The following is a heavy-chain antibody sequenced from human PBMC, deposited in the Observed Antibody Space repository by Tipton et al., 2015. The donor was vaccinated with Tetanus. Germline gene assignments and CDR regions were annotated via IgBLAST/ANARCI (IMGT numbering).Heavy chain of an antibody. D-gene: IGHD3-10*02. CDR1: GFSFSSYW. CDR2: IKRDGSEK. CDR3: ASTASCSY. V-gene: IGHV3-7*01. Sequence: SLRLSCAASGFSFSSYWMTWVRQAPGKGLEWVANIKRDGSEKFYVESVKGRFTISRDNARNSLYLQMNSLRAEDTAVYFCASTASCSYWGKGTLVTASS. J-gene: IGHJ4*02.